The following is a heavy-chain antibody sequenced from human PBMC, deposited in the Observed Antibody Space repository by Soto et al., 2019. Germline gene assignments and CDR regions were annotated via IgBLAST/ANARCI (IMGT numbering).Heavy chain of an antibody. D-gene: IGHD1-26*01. CDR2: IFHSGST. V-gene: IGHV4-30-2*01. J-gene: IGHJ2*01. Sequence: QLQLQESGSGLVKPSQTLSLTCAVSGGSISSGGYSWSWLRQPPGKGLEWIGYIFHSGSTYYNPSLLCRVTISVAGCKNHSSLELSSVTAADTAVYYCAREGGSGSPEWYFNVWGRGTLVTVSS. CDR3: AREGGSGSPEWYFNV. CDR1: GGSISSGGYS.